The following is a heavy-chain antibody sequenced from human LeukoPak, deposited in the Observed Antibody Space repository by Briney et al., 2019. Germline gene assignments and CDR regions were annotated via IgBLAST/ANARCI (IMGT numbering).Heavy chain of an antibody. CDR2: IYYSGST. CDR3: ARPGIAAAGSV. V-gene: IGHV4-39*01. D-gene: IGHD6-13*01. Sequence: SETLSLTCTVSGGSISSSSYYWGWIRQPPGKGLEWIGSIYYSGSTYYNPSLKSRVTISVDTSKNQFSLKLSSVTAADTAVYYCARPGIAAAGSVWGQETLVTVSP. J-gene: IGHJ4*02. CDR1: GGSISSSSYY.